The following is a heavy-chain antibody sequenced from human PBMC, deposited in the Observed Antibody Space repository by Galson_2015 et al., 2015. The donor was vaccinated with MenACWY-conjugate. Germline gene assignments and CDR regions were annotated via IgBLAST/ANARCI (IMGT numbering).Heavy chain of an antibody. CDR2: INVYNGNT. CDR1: GYTFNGYG. CDR3: ARDSTIQEVTDF. Sequence: SVKVSCKASGYTFNGYGISWVRQAPGQGLEWMGWINVYNGNTNYAQKFQGRVTMTTDTSTATVYMELRSLRYDDTAVYYCARDSTIQEVTDFWGQGTLVTVSS. J-gene: IGHJ4*02. V-gene: IGHV1-18*01. D-gene: IGHD4-11*01.